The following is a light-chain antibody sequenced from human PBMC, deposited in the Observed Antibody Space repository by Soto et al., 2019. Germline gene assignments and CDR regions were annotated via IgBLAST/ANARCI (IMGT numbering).Light chain of an antibody. CDR1: QTISSW. CDR3: QHYNSYSEA. Sequence: DIQLTPSPCTRSGSAGGGGTITCRASQTISSWLAWYQQKPGKAPKLLIYKASTLKSGVPSRFSGSGSGTEFTLTISSLQPDDFATYYCQHYNSYSEAFGQGTKVDIK. V-gene: IGKV1-5*03. J-gene: IGKJ1*01. CDR2: KAS.